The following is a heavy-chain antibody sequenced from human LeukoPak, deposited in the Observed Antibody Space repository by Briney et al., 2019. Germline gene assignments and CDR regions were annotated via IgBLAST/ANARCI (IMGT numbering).Heavy chain of an antibody. V-gene: IGHV3-23*01. Sequence: GGFLRLSCAASGFTFSSYAMSWVRQAPGKGLEWVSAISGSGGSTYYADSVKGRFTISRDNSKNTLYLQMNSLRAEDTAVYYCAKDADFYYDSSGYYYGPFDYWGQGTLVTVSS. D-gene: IGHD3-22*01. CDR2: ISGSGGST. J-gene: IGHJ4*02. CDR3: AKDADFYYDSSGYYYGPFDY. CDR1: GFTFSSYA.